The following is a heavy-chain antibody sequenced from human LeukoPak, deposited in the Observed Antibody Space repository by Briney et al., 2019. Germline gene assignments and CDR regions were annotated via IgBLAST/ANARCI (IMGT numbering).Heavy chain of an antibody. D-gene: IGHD3-22*01. Sequence: RGSLRLSCAASGFTLSRYSMNWVRQAPGKGLEWVSYISSYSSLIYYADSVKGRFTISRDNARNSLYLQMNSLRAEDTAVYYCARDSSGWLWGQGTLVTVSS. V-gene: IGHV3-48*04. CDR1: GFTLSRYS. CDR2: ISSYSSLI. CDR3: ARDSSGWL. J-gene: IGHJ4*02.